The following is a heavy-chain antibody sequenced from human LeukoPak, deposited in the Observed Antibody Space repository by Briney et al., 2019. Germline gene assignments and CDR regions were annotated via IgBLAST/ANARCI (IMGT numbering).Heavy chain of an antibody. CDR1: GFTFNTHE. J-gene: IGHJ3*01. D-gene: IGHD5-12*01. Sequence: GGSLRLSCAPSGFTFNTHEMSWVRQAPGRGREWVSSIGRGGSKLSYADSVKGRFDVSRNNDMTSLFLQVNSLGPEVTATYYCARVGYYYGLDFWGQGTMITVSS. CDR2: IGRGGSKL. V-gene: IGHV3-48*03. CDR3: ARVGYYYGLDF.